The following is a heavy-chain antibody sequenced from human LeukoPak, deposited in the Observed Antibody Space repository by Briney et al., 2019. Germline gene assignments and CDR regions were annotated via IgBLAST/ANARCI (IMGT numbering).Heavy chain of an antibody. V-gene: IGHV3-30*02. Sequence: QTGGSLRLSCAASGFTLRTYWMSWVRQAPGKGLEWVAFIRYDGSNKYYADSVKGRFTISRDNSKNTLYLQMNSLRAEDTAVYYCAKSQWVAALYYFDYWGQGTLVTVSS. CDR2: IRYDGSNK. CDR1: GFTLRTYW. J-gene: IGHJ4*02. D-gene: IGHD6-13*01. CDR3: AKSQWVAALYYFDY.